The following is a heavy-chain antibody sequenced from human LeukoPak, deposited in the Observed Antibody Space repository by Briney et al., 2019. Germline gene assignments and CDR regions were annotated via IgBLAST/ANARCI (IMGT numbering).Heavy chain of an antibody. CDR3: ARDLEAARPGY. CDR2: ISASGGST. CDR1: GFTFSSYA. V-gene: IGHV3-23*01. Sequence: GGSLRLSCAASGFTFSSYAMTWVRQAPGKGLEWVSSISASGGSTYYADSVRGRFAISRDYFKNTLYLQMSSLRADDTAIYYCARDLEAARPGYWGQGTLVIVSS. D-gene: IGHD6-6*01. J-gene: IGHJ4*02.